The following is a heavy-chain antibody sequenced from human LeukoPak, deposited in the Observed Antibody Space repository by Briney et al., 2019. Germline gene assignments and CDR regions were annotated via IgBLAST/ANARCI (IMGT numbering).Heavy chain of an antibody. Sequence: GGSLRLSCAASGFTFSSYWMHWVRQAPGKGLEWVSRINSDGSTINYADSVKGRFTVSRDNAKNTMYLQMNSLRAEDSAVYYCARALRYSYCYGIYWGQGTLVTVSS. V-gene: IGHV3-74*01. J-gene: IGHJ4*02. D-gene: IGHD5-18*01. CDR2: INSDGSTI. CDR1: GFTFSSYW. CDR3: ARALRYSYCYGIY.